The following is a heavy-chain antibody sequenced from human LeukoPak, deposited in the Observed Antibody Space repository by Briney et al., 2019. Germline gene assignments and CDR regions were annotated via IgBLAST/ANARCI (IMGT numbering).Heavy chain of an antibody. CDR3: ARAPRSSKWLFGMDV. CDR1: GFTFDDYA. CDR2: INWNSGST. Sequence: GGSLRLSCAASGFTFDDYAIHWVRQAPGKGLEWVSGINWNSGSTYYADSVKGRFTISRDNSKNTLCLQMNSLRAEDTAVYYCARAPRSSKWLFGMDVWGQGTTVTVSS. V-gene: IGHV3-20*04. J-gene: IGHJ6*02. D-gene: IGHD3-22*01.